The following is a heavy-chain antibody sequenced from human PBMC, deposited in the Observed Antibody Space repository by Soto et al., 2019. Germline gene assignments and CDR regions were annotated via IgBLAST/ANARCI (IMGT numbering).Heavy chain of an antibody. Sequence: PSETLSLTYAVFGGSISNSNWWNWIRQPPGKGLDWIGEIFHSGSTNYNSSLMGRVTISVDKANNQFSLKLSSVTAEDTAVYYCAHRPIVGAAIWGQGTLVTVSS. CDR2: IFHSGST. J-gene: IGHJ4*02. V-gene: IGHV4-4*02. CDR3: AHRPIVGAAI. CDR1: GGSISNSNW. D-gene: IGHD1-26*01.